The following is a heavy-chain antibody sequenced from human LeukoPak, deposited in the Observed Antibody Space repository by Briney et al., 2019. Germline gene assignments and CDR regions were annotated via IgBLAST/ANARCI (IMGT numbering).Heavy chain of an antibody. CDR3: VKGPLRGTAAAIDY. D-gene: IGHD2-2*01. J-gene: IGHJ4*02. CDR1: GFTFSSYA. CDR2: ISYDGRNI. V-gene: IGHV3-30*18. Sequence: GGFLRLSCAASGFTFSSYAMSWVRQAPGKGLEWVAVISYDGRNIHYPDSVKGRFTISRDISTDTLWLQMDSLRTEDTAVYYCVKGPLRGTAAAIDYWGQGTLVTVSS.